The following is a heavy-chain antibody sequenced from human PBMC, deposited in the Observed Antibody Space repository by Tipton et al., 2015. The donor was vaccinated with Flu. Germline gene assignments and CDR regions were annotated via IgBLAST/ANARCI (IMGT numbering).Heavy chain of an antibody. D-gene: IGHD4-17*01. CDR2: IYYSGTT. V-gene: IGHV4-59*01. CDR3: ARDHYGDYHFDY. CDR1: GGSISSYY. Sequence: TLSLTCTVSGGSISSYYWSWIRQPLGKGLEWIGYIYYSGTTNYNPSLKSRVSISVSTSKNQFSLNLSSVTAADTAVYYCARDHYGDYHFDYWGQGTLVTVSS. J-gene: IGHJ4*02.